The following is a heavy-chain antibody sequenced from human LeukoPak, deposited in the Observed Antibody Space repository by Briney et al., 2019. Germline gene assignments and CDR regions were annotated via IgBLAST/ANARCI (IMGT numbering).Heavy chain of an antibody. V-gene: IGHV3-30-3*01. J-gene: IGHJ4*02. CDR1: GFTFSLYA. Sequence: PGGSLRLSCAASGFTFSLYAMHWVRQAPGKGLEWVALISEDGNHKYYANSVKGRFTVSKDNFKNTLCLQMNSLRPEDTAVYYCTRGSEYSFSYWGQGTLVTVSS. CDR3: TRGSEYSFSY. CDR2: ISEDGNHK. D-gene: IGHD5-18*01.